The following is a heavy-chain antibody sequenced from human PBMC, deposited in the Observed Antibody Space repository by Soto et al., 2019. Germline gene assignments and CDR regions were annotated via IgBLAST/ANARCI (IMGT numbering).Heavy chain of an antibody. Sequence: QAQLQQWGAGLLKPSETLSLTCAVYGGSLSGYYWTWIRQPPGKGLEWIGEVNPGGITNYSPSVKSRLKISLDTSKKEVSLEMTSVTAADTAVYYCGRVVIKMAIQSMDSWGPGTLVTVSS. V-gene: IGHV4-34*01. CDR1: GGSLSGYY. J-gene: IGHJ4*02. CDR3: GRVVIKMAIQSMDS. CDR2: VNPGGIT.